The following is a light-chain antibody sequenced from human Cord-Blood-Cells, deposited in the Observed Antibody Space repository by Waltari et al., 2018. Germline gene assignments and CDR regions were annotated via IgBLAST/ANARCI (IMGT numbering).Light chain of an antibody. Sequence: QSALTQPASVSGSPGQSIPISCPRTSSDVEGYNYVSWYQQHPGKAPKLMIYDVSNRASGVSNRFSGSKSGNTASLTISGLQAEDEADYYCSSYTSSRTRVFGTGTKVTVL. CDR1: SSDVEGYNY. CDR2: DVS. V-gene: IGLV2-14*01. CDR3: SSYTSSRTRV. J-gene: IGLJ1*01.